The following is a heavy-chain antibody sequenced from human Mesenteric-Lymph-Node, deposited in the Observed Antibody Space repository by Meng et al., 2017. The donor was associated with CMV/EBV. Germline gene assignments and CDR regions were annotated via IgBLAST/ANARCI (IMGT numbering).Heavy chain of an antibody. D-gene: IGHD2-8*01. V-gene: IGHV1-69*06. CDR2: IIPIFGTA. CDR3: AGGAQYFTIDY. J-gene: IGHJ4*02. Sequence: CKASGGNFSSYDISWVRQAPGQGLEWMGGIIPIFGTANYTQKFKGRVTITADKSTSTAYMELSSLRSEDTAVYYCAGGAQYFTIDYWGQGTLVTVSS. CDR1: GGNFSSYD.